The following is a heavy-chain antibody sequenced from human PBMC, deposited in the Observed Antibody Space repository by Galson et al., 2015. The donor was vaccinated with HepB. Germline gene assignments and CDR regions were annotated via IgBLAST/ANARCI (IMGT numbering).Heavy chain of an antibody. D-gene: IGHD5-12*01. CDR1: GFTFDDYA. V-gene: IGHV3-9*01. CDR2: ISWNSGSI. CDR3: AKDMTRAGYDSYFDY. J-gene: IGHJ4*02. Sequence: SLRLSCAASGFTFDDYAMQWVRQAPGEGLEWVSGISWNSGSIGYADSVKGRFTISRDNAKNTLYLQMNSLRAEDTALYYCAKDMTRAGYDSYFDYWGQGTLVTVSS.